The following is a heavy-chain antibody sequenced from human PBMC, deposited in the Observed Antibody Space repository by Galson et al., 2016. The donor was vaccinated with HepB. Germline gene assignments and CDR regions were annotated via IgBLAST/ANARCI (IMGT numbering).Heavy chain of an antibody. D-gene: IGHD2-15*01. Sequence: CAASGITLTTYWMFWVRQAPGKGLEWVATMKPDGSERYFADSVRGRFTVSRDDAKISLFLQMDSLRAEDTAVYYCTRNAGWAFDIWGQGTKVTVSS. CDR1: GITLTTYW. V-gene: IGHV3-7*03. J-gene: IGHJ3*02. CDR3: TRNAGWAFDI. CDR2: MKPDGSER.